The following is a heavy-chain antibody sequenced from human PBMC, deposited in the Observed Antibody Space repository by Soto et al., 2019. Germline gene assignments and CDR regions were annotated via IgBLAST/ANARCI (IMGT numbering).Heavy chain of an antibody. D-gene: IGHD2-2*01. CDR3: ARRDCSSTRCYVDY. V-gene: IGHV4-59*08. CDR1: GGSISSYY. J-gene: IGHJ4*02. CDR2: IYYSGST. Sequence: SETLSLTCTVSGGSISSYYWSWIRQPPGKGLEWIGYIYYSGSTNYNPSLKSRVTISVDTSKNQFSLKLSSVTAADTAVYYCARRDCSSTRCYVDYWGQGSLVTVSS.